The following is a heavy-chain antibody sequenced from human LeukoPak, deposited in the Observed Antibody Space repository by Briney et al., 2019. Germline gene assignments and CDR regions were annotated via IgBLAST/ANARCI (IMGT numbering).Heavy chain of an antibody. D-gene: IGHD6-13*01. Sequence: VASVKVSCKASGGTFSSYAISWVRQAPGQGLEWMGGIIPIFGTANYAQKFQGRVTITADESTSTAYMELSSLRSEDTAVYYCAKDRFSRSAAGDYWGQGTLVTVSS. J-gene: IGHJ4*02. CDR1: GGTFSSYA. CDR3: AKDRFSRSAAGDY. V-gene: IGHV1-69*13. CDR2: IIPIFGTA.